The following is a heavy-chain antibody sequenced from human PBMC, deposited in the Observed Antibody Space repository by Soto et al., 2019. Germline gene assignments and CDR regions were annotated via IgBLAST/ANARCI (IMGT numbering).Heavy chain of an antibody. V-gene: IGHV4-30-4*01. J-gene: IGHJ5*02. CDR3: ARGRGYSYGLDP. CDR2: ISYSGTT. CDR1: GDSISSNNNY. Sequence: QVQLQESGPGLVKPSQTLSLTCTVSGDSISSNNNYWSWIRQPPGEGLEWIGFISYSGTTSYNPSLKSRVAISLATSKNQFSLSLSSVTAADTAVYYCARGRGYSYGLDPWGQGTLVTVSS. D-gene: IGHD5-18*01.